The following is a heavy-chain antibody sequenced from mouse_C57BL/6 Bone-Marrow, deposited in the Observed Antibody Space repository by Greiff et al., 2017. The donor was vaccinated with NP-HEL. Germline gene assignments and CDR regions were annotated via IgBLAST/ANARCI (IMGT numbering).Heavy chain of an antibody. D-gene: IGHD1-1*01. CDR1: GYSFTGYY. Sequence: EVQRVESGPELVKPGASVKISCKASGYSFTGYYMNWVKQSPEKSLEWIGEINPSTGGTTYNQKFKAKATLTVDKSSSTAYMLLKSLTSVDSAVYYCARTLRRVLAYWGQGTRVTVSA. J-gene: IGHJ3*01. CDR2: INPSTGGT. V-gene: IGHV1-42*01. CDR3: ARTLRRVLAY.